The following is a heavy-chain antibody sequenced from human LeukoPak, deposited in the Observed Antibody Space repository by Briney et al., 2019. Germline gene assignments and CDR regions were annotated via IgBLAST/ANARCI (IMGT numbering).Heavy chain of an antibody. V-gene: IGHV3-21*01. CDR2: ISSSSSYI. Sequence: GGSLRLSCAASGFTFSGYSMNWVRQAPGKGLEWVSSISSSSSYIYYADSVKGRFTISRDNAKNSLYLRMNSLRAEDTAVYYCARGLATIFDYWGQGTLVTASS. CDR1: GFTFSGYS. CDR3: ARGLATIFDY. D-gene: IGHD5-12*01. J-gene: IGHJ4*02.